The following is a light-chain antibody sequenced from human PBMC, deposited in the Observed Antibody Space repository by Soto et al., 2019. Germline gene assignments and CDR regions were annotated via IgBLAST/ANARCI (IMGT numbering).Light chain of an antibody. Sequence: QSVLTQPPSASGSPGQSVTISCTGTSSDVGGYNYVSWYQQHPGKAPKLMISEVSKRPSGVPDRFSGSKSGNTASLTVSGLQPEDEADYYCRSFAGNTNLVFGGGTKLTVL. CDR2: EVS. V-gene: IGLV2-8*01. J-gene: IGLJ2*01. CDR1: SSDVGGYNY. CDR3: RSFAGNTNLV.